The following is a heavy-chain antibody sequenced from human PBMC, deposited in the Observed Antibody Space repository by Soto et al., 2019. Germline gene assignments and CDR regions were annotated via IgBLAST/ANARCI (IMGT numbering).Heavy chain of an antibody. J-gene: IGHJ5*02. CDR1: GFSLSTSGMR. CDR2: IDWDDDK. CDR3: AHRRRVAVNWFDP. V-gene: IGHV2-70*12. Sequence: SGPTLVNPTQTLTLTCTFSGFSLSTSGMRVSWIRQPPGKALEWLARIDWDDDKFYSTSLKTRLTISKDTSKNQVVLTMTNMDPVDIATSYCAHRRRVAVNWFDPWGQGTVVTVSS. D-gene: IGHD2-15*01.